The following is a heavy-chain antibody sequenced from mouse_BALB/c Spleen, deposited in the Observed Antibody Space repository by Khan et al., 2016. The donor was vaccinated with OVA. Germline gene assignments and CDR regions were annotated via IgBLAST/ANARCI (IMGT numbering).Heavy chain of an antibody. CDR1: GFDFSRYW. CDR3: GRLGYYGHFDG. D-gene: IGHD2-2*01. J-gene: IGHJ1*01. Sequence: EVKLLESGGGLVQPGGSLKLSCAASGFDFSRYWMSWVRQAPGKGLEWIGEINPDSSTINYTPSLKDKFIISRDNAKNTPYLQMSKVRSEDTALYYCGRLGYYGHFDGWGAGTTVTVSS. V-gene: IGHV4-1*02. CDR2: INPDSSTI.